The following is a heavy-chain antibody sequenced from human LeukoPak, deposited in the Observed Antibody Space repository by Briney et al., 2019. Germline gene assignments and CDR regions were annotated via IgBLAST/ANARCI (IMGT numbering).Heavy chain of an antibody. Sequence: SETLSLTCTVSGGSISSYYWSWIRQPPGQGLEWIGYIYTSGSTNYNPSLKSRITISVDTSKNQFSLKLSSVPAAATGVYYCASHSSSRRTPARFEYWGQGTLVTVSS. J-gene: IGHJ4*02. CDR3: ASHSSSRRTPARFEY. CDR1: GGSISSYY. D-gene: IGHD6-6*01. CDR2: IYTSGST. V-gene: IGHV4-4*09.